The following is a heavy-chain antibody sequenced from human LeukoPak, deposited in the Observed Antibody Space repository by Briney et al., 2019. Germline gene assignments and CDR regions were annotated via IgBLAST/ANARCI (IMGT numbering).Heavy chain of an antibody. Sequence: GGSLRLSCVASGITFSNYGMHWVRQAPGKGLEWVAFIRNDGTYKYYADSVKGRFTISRDNSKNTLYMQMNSLRAEDTAVYYCAREYYDILTGYYIDAQFDYWGQGTLVTVSS. CDR3: AREYYDILTGYYIDAQFDY. D-gene: IGHD3-9*01. J-gene: IGHJ4*02. CDR2: IRNDGTYK. V-gene: IGHV3-30*02. CDR1: GITFSNYG.